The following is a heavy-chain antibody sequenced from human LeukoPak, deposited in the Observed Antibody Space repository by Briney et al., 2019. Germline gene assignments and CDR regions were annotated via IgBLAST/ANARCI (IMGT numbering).Heavy chain of an antibody. CDR3: AKDQDLTTYYFDY. V-gene: IGHV3-30*04. CDR2: ISYDGSNE. CDR1: GFTFSSYF. J-gene: IGHJ4*02. D-gene: IGHD4-17*01. Sequence: GGSLRLSCAASGFTFSSYFMSWVRQAPGKGLEWVAIISYDGSNEYYADSVKGRFTISRDNSKNTLYLQMNSLRAEDTAVYYCAKDQDLTTYYFDYWGQGTLVTVSS.